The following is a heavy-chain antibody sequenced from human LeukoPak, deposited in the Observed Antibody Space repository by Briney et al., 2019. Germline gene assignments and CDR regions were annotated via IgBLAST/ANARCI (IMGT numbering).Heavy chain of an antibody. J-gene: IGHJ6*03. Sequence: SETLSLTCTVSGGSISNTNYYWAWIRQPPGRGLEWIGSIYYTGTTFDNPSLKSRVTLSVDTSKNQFSLKLSSVTAADTAVYYCARQTGTTGSVDYYYYYYMDVWGKGTTVTVSS. V-gene: IGHV4-39*07. CDR2: IYYTGTT. D-gene: IGHD1-7*01. CDR1: GGSISNTNYY. CDR3: ARQTGTTGSVDYYYYYYMDV.